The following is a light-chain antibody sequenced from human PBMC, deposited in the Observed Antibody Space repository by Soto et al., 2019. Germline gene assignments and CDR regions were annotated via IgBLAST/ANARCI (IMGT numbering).Light chain of an antibody. CDR2: EVS. CDR1: SSDVGNYNL. J-gene: IGLJ2*01. V-gene: IGLV2-23*02. CDR3: CSYAGSSTLL. Sequence: QSVLTQPASVSGSPGQSITISCTGTSSDVGNYNLVSWYQQHPGKAPKLMIYEVSERPSGVSNRFSGSKSGNTASLTISGLQAEDEADYYCCSYAGSSTLLFGGGTKLT.